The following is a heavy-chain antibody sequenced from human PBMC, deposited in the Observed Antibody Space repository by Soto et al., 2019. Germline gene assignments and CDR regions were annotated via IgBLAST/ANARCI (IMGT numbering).Heavy chain of an antibody. D-gene: IGHD2-15*01. CDR2: MNPNSGNT. Sequence: QVQLVQSGAEVKKPGASVKVSCKASGYTFTSYDINWVRQATGQGLEWMGWMNPNSGNTGYAQKFQGRVTMTRNTSIITAYMELSSLRSEDTAVYYCARGLIGVVVAATSYYYDGMDVWGQGTTVTVSS. CDR1: GYTFTSYD. CDR3: ARGLIGVVVAATSYYYDGMDV. J-gene: IGHJ6*02. V-gene: IGHV1-8*01.